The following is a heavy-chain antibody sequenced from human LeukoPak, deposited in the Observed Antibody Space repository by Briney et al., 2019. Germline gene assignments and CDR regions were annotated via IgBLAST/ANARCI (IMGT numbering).Heavy chain of an antibody. J-gene: IGHJ4*02. Sequence: PGGSLRLSCAASGFIFDDYGMSWVRQAPGKGLEWVSGINWNGGSTGYADSAKGRFTMSRDNAKNSLYLQMNSLRAEDTALYYCTKEAGSGWYTGSVYWGQGTLVTVSS. D-gene: IGHD6-19*01. CDR2: INWNGGST. V-gene: IGHV3-20*04. CDR1: GFIFDDYG. CDR3: TKEAGSGWYTGSVY.